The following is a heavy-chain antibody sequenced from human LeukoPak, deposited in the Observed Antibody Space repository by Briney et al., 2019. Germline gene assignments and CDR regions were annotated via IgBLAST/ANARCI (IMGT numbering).Heavy chain of an antibody. D-gene: IGHD5-18*01. V-gene: IGHV3-23*01. CDR3: AKDIAQGYTFGSIEQDY. CDR1: GFTFSSYA. CDR2: ISGSGGST. J-gene: IGHJ4*02. Sequence: GGSLRLSCAASGFTFSSYAMSWVRQAPGKGLEWVSAISGSGGSTYYADSVKGRFTISRDNSKDTLSLQMNSLRAEDTAVYYCAKDIAQGYTFGSIEQDYWGQGTLVTVSS.